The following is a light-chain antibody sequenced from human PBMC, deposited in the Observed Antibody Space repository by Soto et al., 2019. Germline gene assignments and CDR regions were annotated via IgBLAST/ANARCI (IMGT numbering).Light chain of an antibody. CDR3: QQYGSS. Sequence: DIQMTQSPSSVSASVVDRVTITCRASQVISSWLAWYQQKPGKAPKLLIYAASSLQSGVPSRFSGSGSGTDFTLTISRLEPEDFAVYYCQQYGSSFGQGTRLEIK. CDR1: QVISSW. J-gene: IGKJ5*01. V-gene: IGKV1-12*01. CDR2: AAS.